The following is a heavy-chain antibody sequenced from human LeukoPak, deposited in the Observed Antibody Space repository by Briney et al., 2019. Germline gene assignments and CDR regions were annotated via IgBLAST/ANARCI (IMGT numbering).Heavy chain of an antibody. CDR3: ARASYSSSELIDDAFDI. V-gene: IGHV1-46*01. Sequence: ASVKVSCKASGYTFTSYYMHWVRQAPGQGLEWMGIINPSGGSTSYAQKFQGRITTTRDMSTSTVYMELSSLRSEDTAVYYCARASYSSSELIDDAFDIWGQGTMVTVSS. J-gene: IGHJ3*02. CDR2: INPSGGST. CDR1: GYTFTSYY. D-gene: IGHD6-13*01.